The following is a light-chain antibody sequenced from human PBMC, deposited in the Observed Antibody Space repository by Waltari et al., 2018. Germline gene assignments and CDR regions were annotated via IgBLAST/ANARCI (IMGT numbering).Light chain of an antibody. CDR3: QEYNSASLT. Sequence: DIQMTQSPSSLSASVGDRVTITCRASQCISNYLACYQQKPGKVPKVLIYAASTLQSGVPSRFSGRGSGTDFTLTISSLQPEDVASYYCQEYNSASLTFGGGTKVEIK. V-gene: IGKV1-27*01. CDR1: QCISNY. CDR2: AAS. J-gene: IGKJ4*01.